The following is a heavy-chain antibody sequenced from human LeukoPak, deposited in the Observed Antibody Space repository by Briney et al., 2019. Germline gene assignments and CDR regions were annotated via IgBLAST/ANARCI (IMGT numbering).Heavy chain of an antibody. D-gene: IGHD3-22*01. V-gene: IGHV4-59*01. CDR2: IYYSGST. J-gene: IGHJ4*02. CDR3: ARDRIRYYYDSSGSFGLDY. CDR1: GASISSSY. Sequence: ETLSLTCTVSGASISSSYCSWIRQPPGKGLEWIGYIYYSGSTNYNPSLKSRVTISVDTSKNQFSLKLSSVTAADTAVYYCARDRIRYYYDSSGSFGLDYWGQGTLVTVSS.